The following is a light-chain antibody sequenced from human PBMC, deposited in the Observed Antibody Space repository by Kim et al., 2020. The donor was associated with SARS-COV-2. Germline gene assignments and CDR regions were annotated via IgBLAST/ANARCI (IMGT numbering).Light chain of an antibody. V-gene: IGKV3-20*01. CDR2: GAS. CDR1: QSVSSSY. J-gene: IGKJ2*01. Sequence: LSPGERAPLSCRASQSVSSSYLAWYQQKPGQAPRLLIYGASSRATGIPDRFSGSGSGTDFTLTISRLEPEDFAVYYCQQYGSSGYTFGQGTKLEI. CDR3: QQYGSSGYT.